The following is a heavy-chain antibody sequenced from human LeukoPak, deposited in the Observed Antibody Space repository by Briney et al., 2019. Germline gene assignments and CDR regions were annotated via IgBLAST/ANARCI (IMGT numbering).Heavy chain of an antibody. J-gene: IGHJ5*02. V-gene: IGHV1-18*01. CDR3: ARDRDLTWFDP. CDR2: ISAYNGNT. Sequence: ASVKVSCKASGYTFTSYGISWVRQAPGQGLEWMGWISAYNGNTNYAKKFQGRVTMTTDTSTSTAYMELRSLRSDDTAVYYCARDRDLTWFDPWGQGTLVTVSS. D-gene: IGHD2-21*01. CDR1: GYTFTSYG.